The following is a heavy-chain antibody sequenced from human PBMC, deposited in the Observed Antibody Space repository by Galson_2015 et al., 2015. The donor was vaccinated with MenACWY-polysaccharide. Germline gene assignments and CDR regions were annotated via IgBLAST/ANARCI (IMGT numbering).Heavy chain of an antibody. V-gene: IGHV4-4*07. J-gene: IGHJ6*02. CDR1: GGSISSYY. Sequence: ETLSLTCTVSGGSISSYYWSWIRQPAGKGLEWIGRIYTSGSTNYNPSLKSRVTMSVDTSKNQFSLKLSYVTAADTAVYYCARELYYYDSSGYRGNSYGMDVWGQGTTVTVSS. CDR3: ARELYYYDSSGYRGNSYGMDV. D-gene: IGHD3-22*01. CDR2: IYTSGST.